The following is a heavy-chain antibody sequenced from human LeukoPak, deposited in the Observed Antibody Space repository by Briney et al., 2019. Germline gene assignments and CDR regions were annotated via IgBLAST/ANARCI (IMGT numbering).Heavy chain of an antibody. CDR2: TYFRSKWYY. CDR1: GDSVSASNPA. Sequence: SQTLSLTCAISGDSVSASNPAWNWIRQSPSRGLEWLGRTYFRSKWYYDYAESVKRRITINPDTSKNQFSLPLNSVTPEDTAVYYCVRDWIGYSFDYWGQGTLVTVSS. CDR3: VRDWIGYSFDY. J-gene: IGHJ4*02. D-gene: IGHD3-3*01. V-gene: IGHV6-1*01.